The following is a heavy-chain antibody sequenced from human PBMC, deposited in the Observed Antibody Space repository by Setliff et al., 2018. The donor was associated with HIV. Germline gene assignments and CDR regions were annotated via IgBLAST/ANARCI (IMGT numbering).Heavy chain of an antibody. Sequence: SETLSLTCTVTGYSISSGYYWAWIRQPPGMGLEWIGEINQSENTNYNPSLKSRVTISVGASKSQFSLNLTSVTVADTAIYYCAGYTTAWFAPYWGQGTLVTVSS. CDR3: AGYTTAWFAPY. D-gene: IGHD6-19*01. J-gene: IGHJ4*02. CDR2: INQSENT. V-gene: IGHV4-38-2*02. CDR1: GYSISSGYY.